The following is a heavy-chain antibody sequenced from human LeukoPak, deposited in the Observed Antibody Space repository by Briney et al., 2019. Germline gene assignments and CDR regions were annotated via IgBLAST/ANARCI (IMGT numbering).Heavy chain of an antibody. J-gene: IGHJ4*02. D-gene: IGHD4-23*01. Sequence: GGSLRLSRAASGFTFSSYAMHWVRQAPGKGLEWVAVISYDGSNKYYADSVKGRFTISRDNSKNTLYLQMNSLRAEDTAVYYCARVNRKKTTVVTSLDYWGQGTLVTVSS. CDR1: GFTFSSYA. V-gene: IGHV3-30-3*01. CDR3: ARVNRKKTTVVTSLDY. CDR2: ISYDGSNK.